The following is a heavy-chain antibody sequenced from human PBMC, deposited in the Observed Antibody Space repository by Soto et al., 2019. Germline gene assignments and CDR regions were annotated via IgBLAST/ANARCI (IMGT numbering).Heavy chain of an antibody. V-gene: IGHV4-59*01. CDR1: GGSISSYY. J-gene: IGHJ6*02. CDR3: GRDQARRYGMDV. Sequence: SETLSLTCTVSGGSISSYYWTWIRQAPGKGLEWIGYIYYSGSTNYNPSLKSRVTISIDTSKNQFSLKLSSVTAADTAVYYCGRDQARRYGMDVWGPGTTVTVSS. CDR2: IYYSGST.